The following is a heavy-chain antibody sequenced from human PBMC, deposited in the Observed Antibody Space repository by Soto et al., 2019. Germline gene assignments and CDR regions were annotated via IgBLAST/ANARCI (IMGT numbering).Heavy chain of an antibody. Sequence: SGGAPRLSFAAPGFTLSNYSMNSGRPAPGKGLEWVSTITGGGGGRTNYADSVKGRFTISRDNSKNTLYLQMNSLRAEDTAVYYCAKQPASIRTFDYWGQGALVTVSS. CDR1: GFTLSNYS. CDR2: ITGGGGGRT. J-gene: IGHJ4*02. V-gene: IGHV3-23*01. D-gene: IGHD2-2*01. CDR3: AKQPASIRTFDY.